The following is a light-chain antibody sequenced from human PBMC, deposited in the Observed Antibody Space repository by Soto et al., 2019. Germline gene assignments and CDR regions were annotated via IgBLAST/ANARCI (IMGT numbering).Light chain of an antibody. CDR2: KAS. J-gene: IGKJ2*01. Sequence: DIQMTQSPSTLFASVGDRVTITCRASQSISSWLAWYQQKPGKAPKLLIYKASSLGSGVPSRFSGSGSGTEFTLTIRSLQPDDFATYYCQQYNSYSPYTFGQGTKLEIK. CDR3: QQYNSYSPYT. V-gene: IGKV1-5*03. CDR1: QSISSW.